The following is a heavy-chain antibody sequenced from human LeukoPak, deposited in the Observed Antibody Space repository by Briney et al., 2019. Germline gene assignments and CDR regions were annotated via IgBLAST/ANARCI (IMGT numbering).Heavy chain of an antibody. CDR2: LSGSGGST. CDR1: GFTFSSYA. Sequence: GGSLRLSCAASGFTFSSYAMSWVRQAPGKGLEWVSGLSGSGGSTFYADSVKGRFTISRDNSKNTLFLQMTSLRADDTALYYCAKGYDFWSGGVDYWGQGTLVTVSS. CDR3: AKGYDFWSGGVDY. V-gene: IGHV3-23*01. D-gene: IGHD3-3*01. J-gene: IGHJ4*02.